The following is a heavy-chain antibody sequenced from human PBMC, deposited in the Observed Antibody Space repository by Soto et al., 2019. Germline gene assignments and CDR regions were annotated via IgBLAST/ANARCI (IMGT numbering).Heavy chain of an antibody. J-gene: IGHJ6*02. V-gene: IGHV4-39*01. CDR1: GGSISSSSYY. CDR3: ARLXGDAVGATGWYYCGMDV. Sequence: ASETLSLTCTVSGGSISSSSYYWGWIRQPPGKGLEWIGSIYYSGSTYYNPSLKSRVTISVDTSKNQFSLKLSSVTAADTAVYYCARLXGDAVGATGWYYCGMDVWGQGTTVTVSS. D-gene: IGHD1-26*01. CDR2: IYYSGST.